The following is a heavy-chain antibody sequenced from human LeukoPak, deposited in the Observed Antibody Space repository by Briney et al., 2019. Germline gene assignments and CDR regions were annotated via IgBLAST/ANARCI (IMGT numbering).Heavy chain of an antibody. CDR3: ARGGDGRYSGYDYHFDY. D-gene: IGHD5-12*01. Sequence: SETLSLTCTVSGGSISSYYWSWIRQPPGKGLVWIGYIYYSGSTNYNPSLKSRVTISVDTSKNQFSLKLSSVTAADTAVYYCARGGDGRYSGYDYHFDYWGQGTLVTVSS. J-gene: IGHJ4*02. CDR2: IYYSGST. V-gene: IGHV4-59*01. CDR1: GGSISSYY.